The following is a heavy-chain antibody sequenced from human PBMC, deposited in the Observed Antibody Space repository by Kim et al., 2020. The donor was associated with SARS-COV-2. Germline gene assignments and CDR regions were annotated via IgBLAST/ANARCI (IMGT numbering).Heavy chain of an antibody. Sequence: SETLSLTCSVSGGSVSSGNYYWSWIRQPPGKGLEWIGYLYDKGNTNYNASLKSRVTISVDTSKNHFSLRLSSVTAADTAVYYCARSKVLHYNYFGMDVWGQGTRGTVPS. V-gene: IGHV4-61*03. CDR2: LYDKGNT. J-gene: IGHJ6*02. CDR1: GGSVSSGNYY. CDR3: ARSKVLHYNYFGMDV.